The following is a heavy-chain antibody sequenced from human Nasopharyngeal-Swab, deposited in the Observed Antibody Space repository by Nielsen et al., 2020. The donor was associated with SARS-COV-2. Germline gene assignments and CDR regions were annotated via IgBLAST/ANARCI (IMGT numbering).Heavy chain of an antibody. Sequence: SETLSLTCAVSGDSISSSHWWRWVRQPPGKGLEWLGEIYHSGSTNYNPSLKSRVTISVEKSKNQFSLKLSSVTAADTSVYYCAKVLWFGELYYWGQGTLVTVSS. CDR1: GDSISSSHW. CDR2: IYHSGST. V-gene: IGHV4-4*02. D-gene: IGHD3-10*01. J-gene: IGHJ4*02. CDR3: AKVLWFGELYY.